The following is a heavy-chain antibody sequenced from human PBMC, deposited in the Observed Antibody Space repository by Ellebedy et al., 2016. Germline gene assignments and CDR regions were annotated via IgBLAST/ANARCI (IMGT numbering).Heavy chain of an antibody. CDR3: AGGYSHGWAFDI. CDR1: GFTFSSYA. V-gene: IGHV3-30-3*01. D-gene: IGHD5-18*01. J-gene: IGHJ3*02. CDR2: ISYDGSNK. Sequence: GESLKISCAASGFTFSSYAMHWVRQAPGKGLEWVAVISYDGSNKYYADSVKGRFTISRDNSKNTLYLQMNSLRAEDTAVYYCAGGYSHGWAFDIWGQGTMVTVSS.